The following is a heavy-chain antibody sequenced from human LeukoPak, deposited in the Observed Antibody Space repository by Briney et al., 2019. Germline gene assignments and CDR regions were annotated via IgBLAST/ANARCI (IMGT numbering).Heavy chain of an antibody. J-gene: IGHJ6*02. CDR1: GDSVSSISVA. CDR2: TYYRSKWYY. CDR3: SLARSEYHYGMDV. Sequence: SQTLSLTCAISGDSVSSISVAWNWVRQSPSRGLEWLGRTYYRSKWYYEYAVSVKSRINISPDTSKNQFSLQLTSVTPEETAVYYCSLARSEYHYGMDVWGQGTTVTVSS. V-gene: IGHV6-1*01.